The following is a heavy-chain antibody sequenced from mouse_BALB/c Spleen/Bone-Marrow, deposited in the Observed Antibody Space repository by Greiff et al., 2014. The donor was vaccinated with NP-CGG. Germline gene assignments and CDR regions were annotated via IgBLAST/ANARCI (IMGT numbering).Heavy chain of an antibody. V-gene: IGHV1-20*02. CDR2: INPYNGDT. Sequence: VHVKQSGPELVKPGASVKISCKASGYSFTGYFMNWVMQSHGKSLEWIGRINPYNGDTFYNQKFKGKATLTVDKSSSTAHMELRSLASEDSAVYYCPRSGYYGSSYFDYWGQGITLTVSS. CDR1: GYSFTGYF. D-gene: IGHD1-1*01. CDR3: PRSGYYGSSYFDY. J-gene: IGHJ2*01.